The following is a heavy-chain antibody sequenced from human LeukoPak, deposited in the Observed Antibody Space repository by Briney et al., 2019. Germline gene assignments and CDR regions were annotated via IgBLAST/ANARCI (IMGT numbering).Heavy chain of an antibody. CDR3: AKRSTGYSSGWLIDY. Sequence: GGSLRLSCAASGFTFSNAWMNWVRQAPGKGLEWVSAISGSGGSTYYADSVKGRFTISRDNSKNTLYLQMNSLRAEDTAVYYCAKRSTGYSSGWLIDYWGQGTLVTVTS. D-gene: IGHD6-19*01. CDR1: GFTFSNAW. V-gene: IGHV3-23*01. J-gene: IGHJ4*02. CDR2: ISGSGGST.